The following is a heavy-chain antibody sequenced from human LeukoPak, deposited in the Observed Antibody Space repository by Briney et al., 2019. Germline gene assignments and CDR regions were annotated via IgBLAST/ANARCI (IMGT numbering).Heavy chain of an antibody. CDR3: ASALFPWAEYFQY. CDR1: GGSISSSSYY. D-gene: IGHD2-21*01. J-gene: IGHJ1*01. CDR2: IYYSGST. Sequence: SETLSLTCTVSGGSISSSSYYWGWLRQPPGKGLEWIGSIYYSGSTYYNPSLKSRVTISMDTSKNQFSLNLSSVTAADTAVYYCASALFPWAEYFQYWGQGTLVTVSS. V-gene: IGHV4-39*07.